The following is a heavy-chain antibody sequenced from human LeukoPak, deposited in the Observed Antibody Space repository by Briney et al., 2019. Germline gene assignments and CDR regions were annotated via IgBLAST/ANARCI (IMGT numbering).Heavy chain of an antibody. J-gene: IGHJ3*02. CDR3: ATSGRIKRDAFDI. V-gene: IGHV3-30*03. D-gene: IGHD1-26*01. Sequence: SVKGRFTISRDNSKNTLYLQMNSLRAEDTAVYYCATSGRIKRDAFDIWGQGTMVTVSS.